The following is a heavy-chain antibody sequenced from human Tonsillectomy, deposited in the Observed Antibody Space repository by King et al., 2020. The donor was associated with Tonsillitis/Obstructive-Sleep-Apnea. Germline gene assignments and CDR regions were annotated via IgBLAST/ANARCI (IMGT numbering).Heavy chain of an antibody. J-gene: IGHJ3*02. CDR1: GLTVSNNY. V-gene: IGHV3-53*04. D-gene: IGHD3-22*01. CDR3: GTSSVRWGTDAFDI. CDR2: IHPNDNT. Sequence: EVQLVESGGGLVQPGGSLRLSCAASGLTVSNNYMGWVRQAPGKGLEWVSAIHPNDNTQYTDSVKGRFTISRHNSNNTLCLQMNSLRPDDTALYYCGTSSVRWGTDAFDIWGQGAMVTVSS.